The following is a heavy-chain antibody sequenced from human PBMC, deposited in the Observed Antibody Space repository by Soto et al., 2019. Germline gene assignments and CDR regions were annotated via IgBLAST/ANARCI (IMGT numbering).Heavy chain of an antibody. CDR2: ISGSGGST. Sequence: GGSLRLSCAASGFTFSSYAMSWVRQAPGKGLEWVSAISGSGGSTYYADSVKGRFTISRDNSKNTLYLQMNSLRAEDTAVYYCAEDLVVVIRGYLDYWGQGTLVTVS. V-gene: IGHV3-23*01. CDR3: AEDLVVVIRGYLDY. J-gene: IGHJ4*02. CDR1: GFTFSSYA. D-gene: IGHD3-22*01.